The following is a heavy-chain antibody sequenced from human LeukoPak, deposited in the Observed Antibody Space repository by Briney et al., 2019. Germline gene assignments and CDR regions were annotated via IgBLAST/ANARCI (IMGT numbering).Heavy chain of an antibody. J-gene: IGHJ5*02. CDR1: GGTFSSYA. D-gene: IGHD3-22*01. CDR2: IIPIFGTA. V-gene: IGHV1-69*13. Sequence: SVKVSCKASGGTFSSYAISWVRQAPGQGLEWMGGIIPIFGTANYAQKFQGRVTITADESTSTAYRELSSLRSEDTAVYYCARGLYYYDSSGYLNGNSNWFDPWGQGTLVTVSS. CDR3: ARGLYYYDSSGYLNGNSNWFDP.